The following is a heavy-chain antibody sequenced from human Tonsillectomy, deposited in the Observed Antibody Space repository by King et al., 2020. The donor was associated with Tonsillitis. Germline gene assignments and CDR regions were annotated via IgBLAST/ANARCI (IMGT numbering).Heavy chain of an antibody. Sequence: QLQESGPGLVKPSQTLSVTCSVSGGSIRSGGYYWSWIRQHPGKALEWIGYIHETGTTYYNPSLRSRATISMDESKNQFYLRLSAVTAADTAVYHCARDRYCRTTGWGVFDLWGHGTLVTVSS. V-gene: IGHV4-31*03. CDR2: IHETGTT. CDR3: ARDRYCRTTGWGVFDL. D-gene: IGHD2-15*01. CDR1: GGSIRSGGYY. J-gene: IGHJ3*01.